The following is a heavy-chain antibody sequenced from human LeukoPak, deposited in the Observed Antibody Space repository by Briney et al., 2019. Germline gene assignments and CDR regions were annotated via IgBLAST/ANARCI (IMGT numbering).Heavy chain of an antibody. D-gene: IGHD6-13*01. CDR1: GYTFTSYD. CDR3: ARGVYSSSWYFLNPIEYFQH. Sequence: ASVKVSCKASGYTFTSYDINWVRQATGQGLEWMGWMNPNSGNTGYAQKFQGRVTMTRNTSISTAYMELSSLRSEDTAVYYCARGVYSSSWYFLNPIEYFQHWGQGTLVTVSS. J-gene: IGHJ1*01. CDR2: MNPNSGNT. V-gene: IGHV1-8*01.